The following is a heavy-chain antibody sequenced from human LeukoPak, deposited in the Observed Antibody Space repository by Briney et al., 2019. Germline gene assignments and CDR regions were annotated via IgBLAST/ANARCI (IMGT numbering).Heavy chain of an antibody. CDR3: ARDLVVVPAAAVNYFDY. Sequence: GASVKVSCKASGYTFTGYYMHWVRQAPGQGLEWMGWINPNSGGTNYAQKFQGRVTMTRDTSISTAYMELSRLRSDDTAVYYCARDLVVVPAAAVNYFDYWGQGTLVTVSS. J-gene: IGHJ4*02. CDR2: INPNSGGT. CDR1: GYTFTGYY. D-gene: IGHD2-2*01. V-gene: IGHV1-2*02.